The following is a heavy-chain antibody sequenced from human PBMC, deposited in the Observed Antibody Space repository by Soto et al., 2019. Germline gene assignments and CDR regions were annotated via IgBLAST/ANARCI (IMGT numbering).Heavy chain of an antibody. CDR1: GGSFSGYY. J-gene: IGHJ5*02. V-gene: IGHV4-34*01. D-gene: IGHD2-2*02. CDR3: ARGFCSSTICYIWDNWFDP. CDR2: INHSGST. Sequence: PSETLSLTCAVYGGSFSGYYWSWIRQPPGKGLEWIGEINHSGSTNYNPSIKSRVTISVDTSKNQFSLKLSSVTAADTAVYYCARGFCSSTICYIWDNWFDPWGQGTLVTVSS.